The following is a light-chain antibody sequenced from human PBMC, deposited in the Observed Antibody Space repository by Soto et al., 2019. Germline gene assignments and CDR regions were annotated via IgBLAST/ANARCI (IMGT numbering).Light chain of an antibody. CDR3: SSYTSSSTKV. CDR1: SSDVGGYNY. J-gene: IGLJ1*01. Sequence: QYVLTQPASESGSPGQSITISCTGTSSDVGGYNYVSWYQQHPGKAPKLMIYEVSNRPSGVSNRFSGSKSGNTASLTISGLQAEDEADYYCSSYTSSSTKVFGTGTKVTVL. V-gene: IGLV2-14*01. CDR2: EVS.